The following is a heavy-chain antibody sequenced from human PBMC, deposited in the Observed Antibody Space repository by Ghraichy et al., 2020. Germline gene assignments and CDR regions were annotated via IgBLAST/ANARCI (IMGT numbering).Heavy chain of an antibody. J-gene: IGHJ4*02. CDR2: ISGSGGST. CDR1: GFTFSSYA. D-gene: IGHD2-2*01. Sequence: GGSLRLSCAASGFTFSSYAMSWVRQAPGKGLEWVSAISGSGGSTYYADSVKGRFTISRDNSKKTLYLQMNSLRAEDTAVYYCAARPRDIVVVPDRYWGQGTLVTVSS. V-gene: IGHV3-23*01. CDR3: AARPRDIVVVPDRY.